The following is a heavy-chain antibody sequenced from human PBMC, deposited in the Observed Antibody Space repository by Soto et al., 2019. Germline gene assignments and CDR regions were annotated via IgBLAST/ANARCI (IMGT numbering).Heavy chain of an antibody. Sequence: EVQLLESGGGLVQPGGSLRLSCAASGFTFSSYAMSWVRQAPGKGLEWVSAISGSGGSTYYADSVKGRFTISRDNSKNTLYLQMNSLRAEDTAVYYCAKAWTYYDFWSGYYYFDYWGQGTLVTVSS. D-gene: IGHD3-3*01. CDR2: ISGSGGST. J-gene: IGHJ4*02. V-gene: IGHV3-23*01. CDR1: GFTFSSYA. CDR3: AKAWTYYDFWSGYYYFDY.